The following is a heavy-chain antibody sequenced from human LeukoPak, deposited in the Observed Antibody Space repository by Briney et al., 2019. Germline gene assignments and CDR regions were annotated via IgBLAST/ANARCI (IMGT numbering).Heavy chain of an antibody. CDR2: IYYSGST. J-gene: IGHJ4*02. CDR1: GGSFSSSSYY. V-gene: IGHV4-39*07. D-gene: IGHD3-3*01. CDR3: ARDGYDFWSGYYSGFDY. Sequence: SETLSLTCTVSGGSFSSSSYYWGWIRQPPGKGLEWIGSIYYSGSTYYNPSLKSRVTISVDTSKNQFSLKLSSVTAADTAVYYCARDGYDFWSGYYSGFDYWGQGTLVTVSS.